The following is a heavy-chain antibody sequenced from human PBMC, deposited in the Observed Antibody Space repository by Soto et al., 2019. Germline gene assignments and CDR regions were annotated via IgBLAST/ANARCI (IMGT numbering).Heavy chain of an antibody. CDR2: INPDGSAK. D-gene: IGHD3-3*01. V-gene: IGHV3-7*01. CDR1: GFTFSSYW. CDR3: ATNFITIFHYFDY. J-gene: IGHJ4*02. Sequence: GGSLRLSCAASGFTFSSYWMTWLRQAPGKGLEWVANINPDGSAKYYVDSVKGRFTISRDNSKNTLYLQMNSLRAEDTAVYYCATNFITIFHYFDYWGQGTLVTVSS.